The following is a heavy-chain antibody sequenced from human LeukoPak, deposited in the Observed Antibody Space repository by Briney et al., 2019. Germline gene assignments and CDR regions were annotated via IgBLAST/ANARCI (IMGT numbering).Heavy chain of an antibody. D-gene: IGHD3-3*02. J-gene: IGHJ4*02. Sequence: GGSLRLSCAASGFSFSGNAMAWVRQAPGKGLEWVSGFGGSGSDTYYADSVKGRFTISRDNSKNTLYLQMNSLRAEDTAVYSCAKDIFGWALDYWGQGALVTVSS. CDR2: FGGSGSDT. CDR1: GFSFSGNA. CDR3: AKDIFGWALDY. V-gene: IGHV3-23*01.